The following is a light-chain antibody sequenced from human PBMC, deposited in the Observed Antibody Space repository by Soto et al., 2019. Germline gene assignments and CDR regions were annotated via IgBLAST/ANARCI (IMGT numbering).Light chain of an antibody. J-gene: IGKJ2*01. CDR1: QGISSY. CDR2: AAS. Sequence: DIQLTQSPSFLSASVGDRVTITCRASQGISSYLAWYQQKPGKAPKLLIYAASTLQSGVPSRFSGSGSGTEFPLTICSLQPEDFAPYYCQQLNTYPLYSFGQGTKLEIK. CDR3: QQLNTYPLYS. V-gene: IGKV1-9*01.